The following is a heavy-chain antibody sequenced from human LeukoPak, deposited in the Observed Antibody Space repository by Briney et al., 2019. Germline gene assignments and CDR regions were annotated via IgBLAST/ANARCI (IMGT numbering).Heavy chain of an antibody. J-gene: IGHJ4*02. CDR3: ARGTPVYYLDNSRPFDY. Sequence: GSLRLSCAASGFSFSNYGMHWVRQAPGKGLEWVAVIRYDGSNKYYGDSVRGRLTISRDNSKSTLYLQMNSLRADDTAVYYCARGTPVYYLDNSRPFDYWGQGTLVTVSS. V-gene: IGHV3-33*01. D-gene: IGHD3-22*01. CDR2: IRYDGSNK. CDR1: GFSFSNYG.